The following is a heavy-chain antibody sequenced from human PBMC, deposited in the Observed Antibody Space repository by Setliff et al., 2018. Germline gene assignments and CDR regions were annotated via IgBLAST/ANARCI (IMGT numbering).Heavy chain of an antibody. CDR3: ARGYYNGRGYYYLPCSFDS. Sequence: PSETLSLTCTVSDGSLYSGNYYWTWIRQPAGKAPEWIGHIHGTEGTHYNPSLESRVTISRDKSPNQFSLMLRSVTAADTALYYCARGYYNGRGYYYLPCSFDSWGRGIVVTVSS. CDR1: DGSLYSGNYY. CDR2: IHGTEGT. D-gene: IGHD3-10*01. J-gene: IGHJ4*02. V-gene: IGHV4-61*09.